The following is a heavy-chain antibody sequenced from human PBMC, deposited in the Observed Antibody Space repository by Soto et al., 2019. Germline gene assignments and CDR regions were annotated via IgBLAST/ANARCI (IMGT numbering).Heavy chain of an antibody. D-gene: IGHD1-26*01. CDR1: GFTFSDHY. CDR2: IGSSGTTI. CDR3: VRSYFGIYFDY. Sequence: PGGSLRLSCAASGFTFSDHYMSWIRQAPGKGLEWVSYIGSSGTTIYDGDPVKGRVTISRDNAKSLLYLQMYSLTAEDTAIYYCVRSYFGIYFDYWGQGTLVTVSS. V-gene: IGHV3-11*01. J-gene: IGHJ4*02.